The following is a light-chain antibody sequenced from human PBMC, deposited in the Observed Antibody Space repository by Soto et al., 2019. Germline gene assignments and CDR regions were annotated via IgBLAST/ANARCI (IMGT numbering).Light chain of an antibody. Sequence: DLQMTQSPSTLSASVGDRVTITCRASQSISSWLAWYQQKPGKAPKLLIYKASSLESGVPSRFSGSGSGTEFTLTINSLQADDFATYYCQQHNSFSITFGQGTRLKI. CDR2: KAS. CDR3: QQHNSFSIT. CDR1: QSISSW. J-gene: IGKJ5*01. V-gene: IGKV1-5*03.